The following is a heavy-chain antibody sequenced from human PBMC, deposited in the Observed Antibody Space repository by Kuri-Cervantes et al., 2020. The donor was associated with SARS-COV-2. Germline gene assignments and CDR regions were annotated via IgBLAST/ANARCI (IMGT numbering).Heavy chain of an antibody. D-gene: IGHD6-13*01. CDR3: GVSQQLVRGYYYYYMDV. CDR1: GFLFSASA. V-gene: IGHV3-73*01. CDR2: VRGKANNYAT. J-gene: IGHJ6*03. Sequence: ETLSLTCEVSGFLFSASAIHWVRQASGKGLEWVGRVRGKANNYATAYAASVKGRFTISRDDSKNMAYLQMNSLKTEDTAVYYCGVSQQLVRGYYYYYMDVWGKGTTVTVSS.